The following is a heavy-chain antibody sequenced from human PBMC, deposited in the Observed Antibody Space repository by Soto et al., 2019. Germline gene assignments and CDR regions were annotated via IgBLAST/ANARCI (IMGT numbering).Heavy chain of an antibody. CDR1: GYTFSNYA. CDR2: ISGSGDRT. Sequence: HPGGSLRLSCAASGYTFSNYAMSWVRRAPGKGLEWVSAISGSGDRTYYADSVKGRFTISSDSSKNTVYLQMNSLRAEDTAVYYCAKDSIYGLDKIDFWGQGTLVTVSS. J-gene: IGHJ4*02. CDR3: AKDSIYGLDKIDF. D-gene: IGHD1-1*01. V-gene: IGHV3-23*01.